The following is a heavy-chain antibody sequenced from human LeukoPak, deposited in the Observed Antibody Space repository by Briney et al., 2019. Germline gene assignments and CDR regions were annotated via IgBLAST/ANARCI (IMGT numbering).Heavy chain of an antibody. V-gene: IGHV4-59*01. CDR1: GGSISSYY. D-gene: IGHD3-10*01. Sequence: PSETLSLTCTVSGGSISSYYWSWIRQPPGKGLEWIGYIYYSGSTNYNPSLKSRVTISVDTSKNQFSLKLSSVTAADTAVYYCAREPLCYYGSGGLDYWGQGTLVTVSS. CDR2: IYYSGST. J-gene: IGHJ4*02. CDR3: AREPLCYYGSGGLDY.